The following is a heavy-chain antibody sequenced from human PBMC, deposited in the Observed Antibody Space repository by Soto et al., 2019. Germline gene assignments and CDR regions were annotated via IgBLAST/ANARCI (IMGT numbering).Heavy chain of an antibody. CDR3: AREGVAPYYYYGMDV. D-gene: IGHD5-12*01. V-gene: IGHV1-18*01. CDR2: ISTYNGDT. Sequence: GASVKVACKASGYTVTRSGISGVRQAPGQGLEWMGWISTYNGDTNYAQTFQGRVTMTTDTSTSTVHMEVRSLRSDDTAVYYCAREGVAPYYYYGMDVWGQGTPVTVSS. CDR1: GYTVTRSG. J-gene: IGHJ6*02.